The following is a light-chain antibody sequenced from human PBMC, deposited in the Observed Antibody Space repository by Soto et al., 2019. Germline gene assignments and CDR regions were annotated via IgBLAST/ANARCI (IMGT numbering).Light chain of an antibody. V-gene: IGKV1-12*01. Sequence: DIKLTKSHFSVSDSEGDRFTITCRASQGFSSWLAWYQQKPGKAPKLLIYAASSLQSGVPSRFSGSGSGTDFTLTISSLQPEDFATYYCQQTNSFPLTFGGGTKVEIK. J-gene: IGKJ4*01. CDR2: AAS. CDR3: QQTNSFPLT. CDR1: QGFSSW.